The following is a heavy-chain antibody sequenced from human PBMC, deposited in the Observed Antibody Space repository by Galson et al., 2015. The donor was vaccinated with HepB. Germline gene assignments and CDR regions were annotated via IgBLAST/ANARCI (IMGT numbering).Heavy chain of an antibody. Sequence: SLRLSCAASGFTFSSYWMSWVRQAPGKGLEWVANIKQDGSEKYYVGSVKGRFTISRDNAKNSLYLQMNSLRAEDTAVYYCARESSSNWYDPLHWGQGTLVTVSS. CDR2: IKQDGSEK. J-gene: IGHJ4*02. D-gene: IGHD6-13*01. CDR3: ARESSSNWYDPLH. CDR1: GFTFSSYW. V-gene: IGHV3-7*03.